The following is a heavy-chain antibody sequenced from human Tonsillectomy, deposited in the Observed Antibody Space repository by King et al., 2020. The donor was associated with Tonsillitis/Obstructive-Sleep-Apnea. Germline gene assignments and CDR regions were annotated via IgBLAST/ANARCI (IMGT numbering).Heavy chain of an antibody. V-gene: IGHV7-4-1*02. Sequence: QLVQSGSELKKPGASVKVSCKASGYTFTSYAMNWVRQAPGQGLEWMGWINTNTGNPTYAQGFTGRFVFSLHTSVSTAYLQISSLKTEDTAVYYCAIEGAGDYLSYYYMDVWGKGTTVTVSS. CDR2: INTNTGNP. J-gene: IGHJ6*03. CDR1: GYTFTSYA. CDR3: AIEGAGDYLSYYYMDV. D-gene: IGHD4-17*01.